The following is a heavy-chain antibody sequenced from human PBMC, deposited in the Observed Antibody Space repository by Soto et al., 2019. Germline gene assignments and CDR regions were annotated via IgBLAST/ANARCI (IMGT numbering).Heavy chain of an antibody. CDR2: IIPIFGTA. Sequence: SVKVSCKASGGTFSSYATSWVRQAPGQGLEWMGGIIPIFGTANYAQKFQGRVTITADKSTSTAYMELSSLRSEDTAVYYCVASGRFLSQLVVVPAADYYYGMDVWGQGTTVTVSS. CDR3: VASGRFLSQLVVVPAADYYYGMDV. J-gene: IGHJ6*02. D-gene: IGHD2-2*01. CDR1: GGTFSSYA. V-gene: IGHV1-69*06.